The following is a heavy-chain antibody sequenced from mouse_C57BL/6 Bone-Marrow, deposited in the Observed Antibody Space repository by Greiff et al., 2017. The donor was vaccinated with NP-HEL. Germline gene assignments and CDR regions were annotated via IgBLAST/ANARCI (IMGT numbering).Heavy chain of an antibody. CDR3: AKFEQGAY. CDR2: ISSGSSTI. Sequence: EVQGVESGGGLVKPGGSLKLSCAASGFTFRDYGMHWVRQAPEQGLEWVAYISSGSSTIYYADTVKGRFTISRDNAKNTLFLQMSSLRSEDTAMYYCAKFEQGAYWGQGTLVTVSA. CDR1: GFTFRDYG. V-gene: IGHV5-17*01. J-gene: IGHJ3*01.